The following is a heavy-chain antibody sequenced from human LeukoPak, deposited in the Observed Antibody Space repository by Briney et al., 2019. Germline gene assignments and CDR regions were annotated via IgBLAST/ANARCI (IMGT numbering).Heavy chain of an antibody. CDR1: GGSLSSYY. CDR3: VRGPYGSSISNWFDP. Sequence: PSETLSLTCTVSGGSLSSYYWSWIRQTPGKGLEWIGYIYYNGDTRYNPSLNSRLSMSVDTPNKQFSLNLRSVTAADTAVYYCVRGPYGSSISNWFDPWGQGLLVTVSS. CDR2: IYYNGDT. D-gene: IGHD3-10*01. J-gene: IGHJ5*02. V-gene: IGHV4-59*01.